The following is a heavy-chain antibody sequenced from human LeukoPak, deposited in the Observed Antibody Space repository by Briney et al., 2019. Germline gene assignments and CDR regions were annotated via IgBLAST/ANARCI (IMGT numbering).Heavy chain of an antibody. Sequence: SETLSLTCAVYGGSFSGYYWSWIRQPPGKGLEWIGEINHSGSTNYNPSLKSRVTISVDTSKNQFSLKLSSVTAADTAVYYCARGPCRLGYCSGGSCYYFDYWGQGTLVTVSS. CDR2: INHSGST. V-gene: IGHV4-34*01. CDR3: ARGPCRLGYCSGGSCYYFDY. CDR1: GGSFSGYY. J-gene: IGHJ4*02. D-gene: IGHD2-15*01.